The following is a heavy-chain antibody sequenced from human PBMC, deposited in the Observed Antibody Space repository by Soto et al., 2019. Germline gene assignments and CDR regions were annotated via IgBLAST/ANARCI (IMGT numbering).Heavy chain of an antibody. V-gene: IGHV3-23*01. CDR3: ARGGSTGWFYFDF. CDR2: TPGSGGSS. Sequence: GSLRVSCAASGXTFKSYSMNWVRQAPGKGLEWVASTPGSGGSSYYADSVKGRFTISRDNSKNTLYLDLNSLKAEDTDMYYCARGGSTGWFYFDFWGQGTQGTVSS. D-gene: IGHD6-19*01. J-gene: IGHJ4*02. CDR1: GXTFKSYS.